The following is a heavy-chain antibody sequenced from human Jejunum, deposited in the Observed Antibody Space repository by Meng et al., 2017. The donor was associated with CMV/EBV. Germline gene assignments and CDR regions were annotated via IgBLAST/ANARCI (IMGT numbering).Heavy chain of an antibody. CDR2: IVPGDSIT. D-gene: IGHD1-14*01. J-gene: IGHJ4*02. Sequence: SCKASGYSFTTCWIGWVRQMPGKGLEWMGIIVPGDSITKYSPSFEGQVTISADKSIDTVYLHWRSLKASDTAMYYCARHGMGLAVENWGQGTLVTVSS. CDR3: ARHGMGLAVEN. V-gene: IGHV5-51*01. CDR1: GYSFTTCW.